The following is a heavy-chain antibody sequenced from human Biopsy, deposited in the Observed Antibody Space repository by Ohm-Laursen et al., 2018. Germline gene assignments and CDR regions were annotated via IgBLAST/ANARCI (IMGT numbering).Heavy chain of an antibody. CDR3: ARDPYCSGGNCYPPLDH. CDR2: IFNSANT. J-gene: IGHJ4*02. Sequence: TLSLTCSVSGGSISSGGSYWSWIRQRPGKGLEWIGYIFNSANTYYNPSLKNLITISGDTSKNQFSLKLNSVTAADTAVYYCARDPYCSGGNCYPPLDHWGQGTLVTVSA. V-gene: IGHV4-31*01. CDR1: GGSISSGGSY. D-gene: IGHD2-15*01.